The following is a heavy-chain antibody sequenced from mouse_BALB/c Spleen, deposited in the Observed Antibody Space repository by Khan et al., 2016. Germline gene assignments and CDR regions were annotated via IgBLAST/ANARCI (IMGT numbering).Heavy chain of an antibody. CDR2: ISNGGGST. Sequence: EVELVESGGGLVQPGGSLKLSCATSGFTFSDYYMYWVRQTPEKRLEWVAYISNGGGSTYYPGTVKGRFTISRDNAKNTLYLQMSRLKSEDTAMYYGARQGYGSSIDYWGQGTTLTVSS. CDR3: ARQGYGSSIDY. CDR1: GFTFSDYY. J-gene: IGHJ2*01. V-gene: IGHV5-12*02. D-gene: IGHD1-1*01.